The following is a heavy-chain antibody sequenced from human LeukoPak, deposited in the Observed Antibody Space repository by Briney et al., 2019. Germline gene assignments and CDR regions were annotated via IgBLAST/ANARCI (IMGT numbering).Heavy chain of an antibody. CDR2: ISGSGGST. Sequence: GGSLRLSCAASGFTFSSYAMSWVRQAPGKGLEWVSAISGSGGSTYYADSVKGRFTISRDNSKNMLYLQMNSLRAEDTAVYYCAKVVGDYVWGSYRPFAFDIWGQGTMVTISS. J-gene: IGHJ3*02. V-gene: IGHV3-23*01. CDR3: AKVVGDYVWGSYRPFAFDI. CDR1: GFTFSSYA. D-gene: IGHD3-16*02.